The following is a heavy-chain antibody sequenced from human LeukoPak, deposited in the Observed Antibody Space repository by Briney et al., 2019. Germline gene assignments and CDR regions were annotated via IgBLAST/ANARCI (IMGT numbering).Heavy chain of an antibody. J-gene: IGHJ6*03. CDR3: ARNYYYYYYMDV. CDR1: GGSFSGYY. Sequence: SETLSLTCAVYGGSFSGYYWSWIRQPPGKGLEWIGEINHSGSTNYNPSLKSRVTISVDTSENQFSLKLSSVTAADTAVYYCARNYYYYYYMDVWGKGTTVTVSS. V-gene: IGHV4-34*01. CDR2: INHSGST.